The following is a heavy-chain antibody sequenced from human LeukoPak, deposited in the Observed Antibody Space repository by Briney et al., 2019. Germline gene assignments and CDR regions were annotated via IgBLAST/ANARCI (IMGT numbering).Heavy chain of an antibody. CDR1: GGSISTYY. J-gene: IGHJ3*02. D-gene: IGHD3-22*01. CDR2: IYYSGST. CDR3: ARRVVVTSRALDAFDI. V-gene: IGHV4-59*08. Sequence: SETLSLTCTVSGGSISTYYWSWIRQPPGKGLEWIGHIYYSGSTNYNPSLKSRVTISVDTSKNQFSLKLSSVTAADTAVYYCARRVVVTSRALDAFDIWGQGTMVTVSS.